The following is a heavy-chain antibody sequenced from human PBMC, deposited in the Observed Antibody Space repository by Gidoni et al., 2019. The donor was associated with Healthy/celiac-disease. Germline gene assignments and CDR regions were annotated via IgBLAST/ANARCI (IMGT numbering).Heavy chain of an antibody. CDR1: GFTFGDYA. CDR3: TQYYDFRSGYYGPQNYYYGMDV. Sequence: EVQLVESGGGLVKPGRSLRLSCTASGFTFGDYAMSWFRQAPGKGLEWVCFIRSKAYGGTTEYAASVKGRFTIARDDSKSIAYLQMNSLKTEDTAVYYCTQYYDFRSGYYGPQNYYYGMDVWGQGTTVTVSS. D-gene: IGHD3-3*01. CDR2: IRSKAYGGTT. J-gene: IGHJ6*02. V-gene: IGHV3-49*05.